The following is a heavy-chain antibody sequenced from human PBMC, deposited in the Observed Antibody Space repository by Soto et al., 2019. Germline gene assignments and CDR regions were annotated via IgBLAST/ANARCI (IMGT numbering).Heavy chain of an antibody. CDR3: ARHTFCSSGDTCYASDF. CDR2: IYYSGSA. D-gene: IGHD2-15*01. J-gene: IGHJ3*01. V-gene: IGHV4-39*01. Sequence: TSETLSLTCTVSGGSISTTSYYWGWIRQPPGKRLEWIGSIYYSGSASYNPSLRSRVTISVDTSRNHFSLRLSSVTAADTAVYQCARHTFCSSGDTCYASDFWGQGTMVTVSS. CDR1: GGSISTTSYY.